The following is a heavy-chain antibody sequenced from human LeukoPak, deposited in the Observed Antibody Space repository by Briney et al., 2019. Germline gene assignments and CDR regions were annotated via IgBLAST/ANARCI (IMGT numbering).Heavy chain of an antibody. CDR2: IYHSGST. Sequence: SETLSLTCTVSGGSISSYYWGWIRQPPGKGLEWIGSIYHSGSTFYNPSLKSRVTLSVDTSKNQLSLKLNSVTAADMAVYSCARAYDSSGYYYFLFDSWGQGTLVTVSS. D-gene: IGHD3-22*01. CDR1: GGSISSYY. CDR3: ARAYDSSGYYYFLFDS. J-gene: IGHJ4*02. V-gene: IGHV4-38-2*02.